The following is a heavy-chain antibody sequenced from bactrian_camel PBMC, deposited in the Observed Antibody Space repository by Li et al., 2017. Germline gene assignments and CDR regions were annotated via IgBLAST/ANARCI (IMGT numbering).Heavy chain of an antibody. V-gene: IGHV3S10*01. CDR2: ISADGTA. CDR1: GYTVSRYC. D-gene: IGHD7*01. CDR3: AAQRRTPIRCAWDY. Sequence: DVQLVESGGGSVQAGGSLRLSCEVSGYTVSRYCVGWFRQAPGKERERVSDISADGTAIYSDSVKGRFTITQDKSKNMLFLQMNNLTADDTAVYYCAAQRRTPIRCAWDYWGQGTQVTVS. J-gene: IGHJ4*01.